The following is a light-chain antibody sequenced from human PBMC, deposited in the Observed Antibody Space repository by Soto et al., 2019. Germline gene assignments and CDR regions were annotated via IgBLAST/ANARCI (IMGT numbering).Light chain of an antibody. J-gene: IGKJ4*01. CDR3: QQRSNWPT. CDR1: QSVSSY. V-gene: IGKV3-11*01. CDR2: DAS. Sequence: EIVLTQSPATLSLSPGERATLSCRASQSVSSYLAWYQQKPGQAPRLLIYDASNRATGIPARFSGSGSGTDIPLTISSLEPEDFAVYYCQQRSNWPTFGGGTKVEIK.